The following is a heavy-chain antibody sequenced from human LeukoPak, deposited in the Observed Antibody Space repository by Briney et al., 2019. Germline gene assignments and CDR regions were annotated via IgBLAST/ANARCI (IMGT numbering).Heavy chain of an antibody. Sequence: ASVKVSCKASGYTFTDYYMHWVRQAPGQGLEWMGWINPNSGGTNFAQKFQGRVAMTRDTSISIAYMELGSLRSGDTAVYYCARARWQLVPYFDSWGQGTLVTVSS. J-gene: IGHJ4*02. V-gene: IGHV1-2*02. CDR2: INPNSGGT. D-gene: IGHD6-6*01. CDR1: GYTFTDYY. CDR3: ARARWQLVPYFDS.